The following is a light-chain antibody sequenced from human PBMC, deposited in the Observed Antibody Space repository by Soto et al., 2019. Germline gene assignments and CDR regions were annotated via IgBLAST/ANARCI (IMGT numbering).Light chain of an antibody. CDR1: SSDIGGYNY. J-gene: IGLJ1*01. V-gene: IGLV2-14*01. CDR3: TSYTSSSTNYV. Sequence: QYVLTQPASVSGSPGQSITISCTGTSSDIGGYNYVSWYQQHPGKAPKLMIYEVSNRPSGVSNRFSGSKSGNTASLTISGLQAEDEADYYCTSYTSSSTNYVFGTGTKVTVL. CDR2: EVS.